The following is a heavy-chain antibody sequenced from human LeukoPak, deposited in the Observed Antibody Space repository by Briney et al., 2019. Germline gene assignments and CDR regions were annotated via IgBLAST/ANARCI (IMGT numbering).Heavy chain of an antibody. CDR1: GGSISSYY. CDR2: IYYSGST. J-gene: IGHJ4*02. D-gene: IGHD1-26*01. CDR3: AGIRWEYYFDY. Sequence: PSETLSLTCTVSGGSISSYYWSWIRQPPGKGLEWIGYIYYSGSTNYNPSLKSRVTISVDTSKNQFSLKLSSVTAADTAVYYCAGIRWEYYFDYWGQGTLVTVSS. V-gene: IGHV4-59*12.